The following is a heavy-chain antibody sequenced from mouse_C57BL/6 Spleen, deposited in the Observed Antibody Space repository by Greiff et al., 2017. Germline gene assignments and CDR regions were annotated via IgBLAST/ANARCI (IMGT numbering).Heavy chain of an antibody. CDR2: INPSSGYT. CDR1: GYTFTSYW. D-gene: IGHD2-4*01. CDR3: ARPYDYDEGWFAY. Sequence: VQGVESGAELAKPGASVKLSCKASGYTFTSYWMHWVKQRPGQGLEWIGYINPSSGYTKYNQKFKDKATLTADKSSSTAYMQLSSLTYEDSAVYYCARPYDYDEGWFAYWGQGTLVTVSA. V-gene: IGHV1-7*01. J-gene: IGHJ3*01.